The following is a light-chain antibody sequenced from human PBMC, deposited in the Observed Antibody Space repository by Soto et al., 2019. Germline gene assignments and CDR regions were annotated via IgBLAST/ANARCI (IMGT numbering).Light chain of an antibody. CDR1: QSVSNNY. CDR3: QQYGSSPRT. Sequence: EIVLTQSPGTLSLSPGERATLSCRASQSVSNNYLAWYQQKPGQAPRLLIYGASSRATGIPDRFSGSGSGTDFTLTISRLEPEDFAVFYCQQYGSSPRTFGQGTKVE. J-gene: IGKJ1*01. CDR2: GAS. V-gene: IGKV3-20*01.